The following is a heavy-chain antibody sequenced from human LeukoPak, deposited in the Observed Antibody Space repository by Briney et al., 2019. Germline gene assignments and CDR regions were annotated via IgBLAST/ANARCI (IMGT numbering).Heavy chain of an antibody. J-gene: IGHJ4*02. D-gene: IGHD3-22*01. Sequence: QAGGPLRLSCAASGFTFSSYGMHWVRQAPGKGLEWVAVISYDGSNKYYADSVKGRFTISRDNSKNTLYLQMNSLRAEDTAVYFCAKRGVVIRVILVGFHKEAYYFDSWGQGALVTVSS. CDR3: AKRGVVIRVILVGFHKEAYYFDS. V-gene: IGHV3-30*18. CDR2: ISYDGSNK. CDR1: GFTFSSYG.